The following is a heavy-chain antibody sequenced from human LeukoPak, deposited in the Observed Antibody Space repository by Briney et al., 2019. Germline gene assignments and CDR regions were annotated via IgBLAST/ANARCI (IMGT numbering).Heavy chain of an antibody. CDR1: EFTFSSYA. CDR3: ADIIRKYTSGYYYFDY. J-gene: IGHJ4*02. Sequence: GGSLRLSCAASEFTFSSYAMHWVRQAPDKGLEWVAAISFDGNNEYYADSVKGRFTISRDNSKNTLYLQMNSLRAEDTAVYYCADIIRKYTSGYYYFDYWGQGTLVTVSS. D-gene: IGHD6-25*01. CDR2: ISFDGNNE. V-gene: IGHV3-30-3*01.